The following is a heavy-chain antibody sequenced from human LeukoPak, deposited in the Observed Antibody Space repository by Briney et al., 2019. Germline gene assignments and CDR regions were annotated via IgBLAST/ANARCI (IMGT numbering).Heavy chain of an antibody. J-gene: IGHJ4*02. V-gene: IGHV3-53*01. CDR2: IYSGGST. Sequence: GGSLRLSCAASGFTVSSNYMSWVRQAPGKGLEWVSVIYSGGSTYYADSVKGRFTISRDNSKNTVYLQMNSLRAEDTAVYYCARDGRGYYGSGGNYYFDYWGQGTLVTVSS. CDR1: GFTVSSNY. D-gene: IGHD3-10*01. CDR3: ARDGRGYYGSGGNYYFDY.